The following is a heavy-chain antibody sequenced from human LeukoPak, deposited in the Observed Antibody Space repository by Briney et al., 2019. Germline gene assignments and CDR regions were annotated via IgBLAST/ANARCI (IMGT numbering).Heavy chain of an antibody. D-gene: IGHD3-16*01. CDR2: ITRDAYST. CDR1: GFKFDDYT. V-gene: IGHV3-43*01. CDR3: ANEKTLTFDY. J-gene: IGHJ4*02. Sequence: GGSLRLSCAASGFKFDDYTMHWVRQAPGKGLEWLSLITRDAYSTFYADSVKGRFTISRDNSKNSLYLQMNNLRTEDTALYFCANEKTLTFDYWGRGTLVTVSS.